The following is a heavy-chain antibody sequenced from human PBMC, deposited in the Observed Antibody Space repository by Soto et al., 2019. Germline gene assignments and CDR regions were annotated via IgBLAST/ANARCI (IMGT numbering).Heavy chain of an antibody. V-gene: IGHV1-58*01. CDR2: IVVGSGNT. D-gene: IGHD2-15*01. CDR1: GFTFSGSA. CDR3: AAELYSGGSCCSFDI. Sequence: QMQVVQSGPEVKKPGTSVKVSCKTSGFTFSGSAVQWVRQARGQRLEWMGWIVVGSGNTKYAQKFQERVTITRDMSTSTAHMELSSLISEDTAVYYCAAELYSGGSCCSFDIWGQGTMVTVSS. J-gene: IGHJ3*02.